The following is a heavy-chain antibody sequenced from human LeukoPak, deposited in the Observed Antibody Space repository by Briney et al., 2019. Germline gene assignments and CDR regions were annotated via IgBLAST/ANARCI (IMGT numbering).Heavy chain of an antibody. J-gene: IGHJ4*02. V-gene: IGHV3-23*01. CDR1: GFTFSSYA. CDR3: ARASTSGWDGFDH. Sequence: GGSLRLSCAASGFTFSSYAMSWVRQAPGKGLEWVSATSGSGGSTYYADSVKGRFAISRDNSKNTLYLQMNSLRAEDTAVYFCARASTSGWDGFDHWGQGTLVTVSS. CDR2: TSGSGGST. D-gene: IGHD6-19*01.